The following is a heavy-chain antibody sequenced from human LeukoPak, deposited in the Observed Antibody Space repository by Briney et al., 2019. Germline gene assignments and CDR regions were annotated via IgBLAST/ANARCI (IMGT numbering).Heavy chain of an antibody. CDR1: GFTFSSYG. Sequence: GGSLRLSCAASGFTFSSYGMHWVCQAPGKGLEWVGNIKQDGSEKYYVDSVKGRFTISRDNTKNSLYLQMNSLRAEDTAVYYCARDGYYDSAGWWGQGTLVTVSS. D-gene: IGHD3-16*01. V-gene: IGHV3-7*01. J-gene: IGHJ4*02. CDR3: ARDGYYDSAGW. CDR2: IKQDGSEK.